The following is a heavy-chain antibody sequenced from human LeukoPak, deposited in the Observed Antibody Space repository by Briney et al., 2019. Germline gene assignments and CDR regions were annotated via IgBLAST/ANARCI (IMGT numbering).Heavy chain of an antibody. Sequence: PGGSLRLSCAASGFTFNIYAMSWVRQAPGKGLEWVSTISGSGGSTYYADSVKGRFTISRDNSKNTLYLQMNSLRAEDTAFYYCARRSYYDSTGYPFDYWGQGALVTVSS. D-gene: IGHD3-22*01. CDR2: ISGSGGST. J-gene: IGHJ4*02. V-gene: IGHV3-23*01. CDR3: ARRSYYDSTGYPFDY. CDR1: GFTFNIYA.